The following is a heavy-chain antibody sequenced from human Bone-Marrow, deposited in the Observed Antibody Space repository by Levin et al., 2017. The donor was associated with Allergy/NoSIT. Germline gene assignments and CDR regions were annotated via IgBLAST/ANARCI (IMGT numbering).Heavy chain of an antibody. CDR1: GYTFTSYY. D-gene: IGHD3-22*01. Sequence: GESLKISCKASGYTFTSYYMHWVRQAPGQGLEWMGIINPSGGSTSYAQKFQGRVTMTRDTSTSTVYMELSSLRSEDTAVYYCARDQFLRITMIVVVMYYYYGMDVWGQGTTVTVSS. V-gene: IGHV1-46*01. CDR3: ARDQFLRITMIVVVMYYYYGMDV. CDR2: INPSGGST. J-gene: IGHJ6*02.